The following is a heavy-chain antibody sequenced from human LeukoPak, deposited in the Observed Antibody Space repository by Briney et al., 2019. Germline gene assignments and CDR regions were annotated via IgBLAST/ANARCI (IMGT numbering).Heavy chain of an antibody. CDR2: ISAYNGNT. CDR1: GYTFTSYG. CDR3: ARMGIRCSGGSCYLLDY. J-gene: IGHJ4*02. D-gene: IGHD2-15*01. V-gene: IGHV1-18*04. Sequence: ASVKVSCKASGYTFTSYGISWVRQAPGQGLEWMGWISAYNGNTNYAQKLQGRVTMTTDTSTSTAYMELRSLRSDDTAVYYCARMGIRCSGGSCYLLDYWGQGTLVTVSS.